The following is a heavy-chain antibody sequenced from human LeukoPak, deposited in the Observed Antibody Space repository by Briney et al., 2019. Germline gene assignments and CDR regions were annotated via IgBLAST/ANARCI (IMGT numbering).Heavy chain of an antibody. CDR3: ARDRNIMEPYSSSQNSEFDP. CDR1: GGTFSSYA. D-gene: IGHD6-6*01. V-gene: IGHV1-69*13. J-gene: IGHJ5*02. Sequence: SVKVSCKASGGTFSSYAISWVRQAPGQGLEWMGGIIPIFGTANYAQKFQGRVTITADESTSTAYMELSSLRSEDTAVYYCARDRNIMEPYSSSQNSEFDPWGQGTLVTVSS. CDR2: IIPIFGTA.